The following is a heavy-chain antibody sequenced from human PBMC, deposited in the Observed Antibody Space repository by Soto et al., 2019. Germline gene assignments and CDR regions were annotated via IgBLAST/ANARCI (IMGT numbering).Heavy chain of an antibody. J-gene: IGHJ5*02. D-gene: IGHD3-10*01. Sequence: SETLYLTCNVSGGSISSYYWSWIREPPGKGLEWIGYIYYSGSTNYNPSLKSRVTISVDTSKNQFSLKLSSVTAADTAVYYCARARVGSGGNNWFDPWGQGPLVTVS. CDR3: ARARVGSGGNNWFDP. CDR2: IYYSGST. V-gene: IGHV4-59*01. CDR1: GGSISSYY.